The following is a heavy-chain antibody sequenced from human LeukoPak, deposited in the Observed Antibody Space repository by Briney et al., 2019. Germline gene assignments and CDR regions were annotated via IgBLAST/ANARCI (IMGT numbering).Heavy chain of an antibody. V-gene: IGHV3-7*01. CDR3: ARAAQPGFDP. D-gene: IGHD1-14*01. J-gene: IGHJ5*02. Sequence: HPGGSLRLSCAASGFTLSSYWMSWVRQAPGKGLEWVANIKYDGSEIHYVDSVKGRFTISRDMAKNSVNLQMNGLRAEDTAVYYCARAAQPGFDPWGQGTLVIVSS. CDR2: IKYDGSEI. CDR1: GFTLSSYW.